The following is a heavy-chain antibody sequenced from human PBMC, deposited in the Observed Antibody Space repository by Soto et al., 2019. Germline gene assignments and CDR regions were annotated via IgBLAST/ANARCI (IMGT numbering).Heavy chain of an antibody. CDR2: IYHSGST. J-gene: IGHJ5*02. Sequence: QVQLQESGPGLVKPSGTLSLTCAVSGGSISSSNWWSWVRQPPGKGLEWIGEIYHSGSTNYNPSLKSRVTISVDKSKNQSSLKLSSVTAADTAVYYCARVGYCSGGSCYWHQANLFGGFDPWGQGTLVTVSS. V-gene: IGHV4-4*02. CDR3: ARVGYCSGGSCYWHQANLFGGFDP. D-gene: IGHD2-15*01. CDR1: GGSISSSNW.